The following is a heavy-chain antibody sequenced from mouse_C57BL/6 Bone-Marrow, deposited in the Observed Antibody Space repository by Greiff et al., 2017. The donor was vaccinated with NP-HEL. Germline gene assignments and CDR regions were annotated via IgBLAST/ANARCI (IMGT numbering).Heavy chain of an antibody. V-gene: IGHV1-61*01. Sequence: VQLQQPGAELVRPGSSVKLSCKASGYTFTSYWMDWVKQRPGQGLEWIGNIYPSDSETHYNQKFKDKATLTVDKSSSTAYMQLSSLTSEDSAVYYCAREGYGNYLDYWGQGTTLTVSS. J-gene: IGHJ2*01. D-gene: IGHD2-10*02. CDR2: IYPSDSET. CDR1: GYTFTSYW. CDR3: AREGYGNYLDY.